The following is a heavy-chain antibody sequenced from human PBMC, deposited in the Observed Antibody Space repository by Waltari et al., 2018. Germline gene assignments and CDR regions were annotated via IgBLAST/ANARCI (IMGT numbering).Heavy chain of an antibody. CDR3: TRSPGFGP. CDR1: GFIFSGSP. J-gene: IGHJ5*02. Sequence: EVQLVESGGGLVQPGGSLKLSCAASGFIFSGSPIHWVRQASGKGVEWVGRIGNQGNTYATVYTESVKGRFTISRDDSKNTAYLQMNSLKIEDTAFYYCTRSPGFGPWGQGTLVTVSS. CDR2: IGNQGNTYAT. V-gene: IGHV3-73*02.